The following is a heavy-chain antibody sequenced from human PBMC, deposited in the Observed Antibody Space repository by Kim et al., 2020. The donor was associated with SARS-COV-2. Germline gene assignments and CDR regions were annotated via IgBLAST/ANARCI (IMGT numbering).Heavy chain of an antibody. CDR3: ARPYSGSYFGYFDY. J-gene: IGHJ4*02. D-gene: IGHD1-26*01. V-gene: IGHV3-30*14. Sequence: ADAVKSRFPISKTNSKNPLYLQMNSLVAEDTAVYYCARPYSGSYFGYFDYWGQGTLVTVSS.